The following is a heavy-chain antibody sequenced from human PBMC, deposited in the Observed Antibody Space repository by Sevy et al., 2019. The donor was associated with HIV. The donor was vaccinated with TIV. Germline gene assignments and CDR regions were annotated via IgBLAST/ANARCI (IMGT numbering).Heavy chain of an antibody. D-gene: IGHD2-2*01. CDR2: ISGSGGST. V-gene: IGHV3-23*01. CDR1: GFTFSSYA. CDR3: AKALDCSSTSCYDPFDY. Sequence: GGCLRLSCAASGFTFSSYAMSWVRQAPGKGLEWVSAISGSGGSTYYADSVKGRFTISRDNSKNTLYLQMNSLRAEDTAVYYCAKALDCSSTSCYDPFDYWGQGTLVTVSS. J-gene: IGHJ4*02.